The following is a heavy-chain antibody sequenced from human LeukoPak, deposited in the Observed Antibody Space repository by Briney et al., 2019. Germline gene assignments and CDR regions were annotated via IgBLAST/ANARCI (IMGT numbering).Heavy chain of an antibody. V-gene: IGHV1-2*02. D-gene: IGHD6-13*01. J-gene: IGHJ4*02. CDR3: ASPTSAVGTRYFEQ. CDR2: INPNSGAT. CDR1: GYTFTSYF. Sequence: ASVKVSCKASGYTFTSYFMHWVRQAPEQGLEWMAWINPNSGATTYAQIFQGRVTITRDTSISTAYMELTRLRSDDTAVYYCASPTSAVGTRYFEQWGQGTLVTVSS.